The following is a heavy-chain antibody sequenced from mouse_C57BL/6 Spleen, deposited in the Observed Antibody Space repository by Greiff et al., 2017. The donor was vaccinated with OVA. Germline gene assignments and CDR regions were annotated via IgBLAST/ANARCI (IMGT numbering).Heavy chain of an antibody. D-gene: IGHD2-1*01. J-gene: IGHJ2*01. CDR3: TREDGNFYYFDY. V-gene: IGHV1-15*01. CDR2: IDPETGGT. CDR1: GSTFPDYE. Sequence: QVQLQQSGAELVRPGASVTLSCKASGSTFPDYEMHWVKQTPVHGLEWIGAIDPETGGTAYNQKFKGKAILTADKSSSTAYMELRSLTSEDSAVYYCTREDGNFYYFDYWGQGTTLTVSS.